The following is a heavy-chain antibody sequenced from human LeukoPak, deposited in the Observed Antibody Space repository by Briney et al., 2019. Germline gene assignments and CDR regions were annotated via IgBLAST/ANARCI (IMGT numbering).Heavy chain of an antibody. CDR3: ARGIYDILTGYYQYYFDY. J-gene: IGHJ4*02. D-gene: IGHD3-9*01. Sequence: GASVKVSCKASGGTFSSYAISWVRQAPGQGLEWMGWISAYNGNTNYAQKLQGRVTMTTDTSTSTAYMGLRSLRSDDTAVYYCARGIYDILTGYYQYYFDYWGQGTLVTVSS. CDR2: ISAYNGNT. CDR1: GGTFSSYA. V-gene: IGHV1-18*01.